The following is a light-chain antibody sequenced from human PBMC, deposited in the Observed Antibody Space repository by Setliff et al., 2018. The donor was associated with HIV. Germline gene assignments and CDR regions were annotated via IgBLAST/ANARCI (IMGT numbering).Light chain of an antibody. J-gene: IGLJ1*01. CDR3: CSYAGRYTYV. V-gene: IGLV2-11*01. Sequence: QSVLTQPRSVSGSTGQSVTISCTGTSSDVGVYNYVSWYQQHPGKAPKLMIYDVSERPSGVPDRFSGSKSGNTASLTISGLQAEDEADYYCCSYAGRYTYVFGTGTKVTVL. CDR2: DVS. CDR1: SSDVGVYNY.